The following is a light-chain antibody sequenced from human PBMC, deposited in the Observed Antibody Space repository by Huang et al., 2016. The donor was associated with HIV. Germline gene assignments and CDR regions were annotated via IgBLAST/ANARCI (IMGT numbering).Light chain of an antibody. CDR1: QSVCSY. Sequence: EVVLTQSPATLSLSPGERATLSCRASQSVCSYLAWYQQKPGQAPRLLIFDASNRATGIPVRFSGSGSGTDFTLTISSLEPEDFAVYYCQERASWPPFTFGPGTKVDIK. CDR2: DAS. CDR3: QERASWPPFT. V-gene: IGKV3-11*01. J-gene: IGKJ3*01.